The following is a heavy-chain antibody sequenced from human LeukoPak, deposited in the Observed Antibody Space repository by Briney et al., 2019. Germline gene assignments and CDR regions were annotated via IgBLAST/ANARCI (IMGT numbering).Heavy chain of an antibody. CDR3: ARDDCSSTSCYLV. D-gene: IGHD2-2*01. Sequence: PSETLSLTCAVSGGSISSSNWWSWVRQPPGKGLEWIGEIYHSGSTNYNPSLKCRVTISVDKSKNQFSLKLSSVTAADTAVYYCARDDCSSTSCYLVWGQGTLVTVSS. CDR1: GGSISSSNW. V-gene: IGHV4-4*02. J-gene: IGHJ4*02. CDR2: IYHSGST.